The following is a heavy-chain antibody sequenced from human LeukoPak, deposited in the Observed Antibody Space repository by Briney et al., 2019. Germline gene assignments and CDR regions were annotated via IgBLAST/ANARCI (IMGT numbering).Heavy chain of an antibody. CDR3: ARPGVGGSYYHFDY. CDR2: IYYSGST. Sequence: SETLSLTCTVSGGSISSSSYYWGWIRQPPGKDLEWIGSIYYSGSTYYNPSLKSRVTISVDTSKNQFSLKLSSVTAADTAVYYCARPGVGGSYYHFDYWGQGTLVTVSS. D-gene: IGHD1-26*01. CDR1: GGSISSSSYY. J-gene: IGHJ4*02. V-gene: IGHV4-39*01.